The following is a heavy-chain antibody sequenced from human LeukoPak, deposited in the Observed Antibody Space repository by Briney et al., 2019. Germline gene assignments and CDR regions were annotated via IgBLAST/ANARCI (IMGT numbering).Heavy chain of an antibody. CDR2: INPNSGGT. CDR3: ARGYCSSTSCYDWFDP. D-gene: IGHD2-2*01. V-gene: IGHV1-2*02. J-gene: IGHJ5*02. CDR1: GYTCTGYY. Sequence: ASVKVSCKASGYTCTGYYMHWVRQAPGQGLEWMGWINPNSGGTNYAQKFQGKVTMTRDTSISTAYMELSRLRSDDTAVYYCARGYCSSTSCYDWFDPWGQGTLVTVSS.